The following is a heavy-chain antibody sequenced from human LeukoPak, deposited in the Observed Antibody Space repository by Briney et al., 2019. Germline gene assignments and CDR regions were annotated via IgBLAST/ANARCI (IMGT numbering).Heavy chain of an antibody. CDR1: GGTFSSYA. V-gene: IGHV1-69*06. J-gene: IGHJ6*03. CDR2: IIPIFGTA. CDR3: ARDYYDSSGYYYVDYYYYYMDV. D-gene: IGHD3-22*01. Sequence: GASVKVSCKASGGTFSSYAISWVRQAPGQGLEWMGGIIPIFGTANYAQKFQGRVTITADKSTSTAYMELSSLRSEDTAVYYCARDYYDSSGYYYVDYYYYYMDVWGKGTTVTVSS.